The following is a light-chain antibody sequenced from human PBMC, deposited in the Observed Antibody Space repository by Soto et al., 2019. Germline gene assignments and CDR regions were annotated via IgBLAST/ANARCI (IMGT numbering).Light chain of an antibody. J-gene: IGKJ1*01. V-gene: IGKV1-39*01. CDR1: QTISTY. CDR2: AAS. CDR3: QQSSSSPWT. Sequence: VHMTLSASSLSASVGNSLNIICRASQTISTYLNWYQQIPGKAPKLLIYAASNLHSGVPSRFSGSGSGTDFTLTISSLQTEDFATYFCQQSSSSPWTFGQGTKVDIK.